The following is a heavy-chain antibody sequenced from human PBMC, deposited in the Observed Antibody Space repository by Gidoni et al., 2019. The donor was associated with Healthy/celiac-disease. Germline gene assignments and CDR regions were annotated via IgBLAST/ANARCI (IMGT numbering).Heavy chain of an antibody. J-gene: IGHJ4*02. D-gene: IGHD3-10*01. V-gene: IGHV3-73*02. CDR2: IRSKANSYAT. CDR3: TRGPYGSGSPIYPTA. CDR1: GVTCSGSA. Sequence: EVQLVESGGVLVQPGGALKLSCAASGVTCSGSAMNWGRQASGKGLEWVGRIRSKANSYATAYAASVKGRFTISRDDSKNTAYLQMNSLKTEDTAVYYCTRGPYGSGSPIYPTAWGQGTLVTVSS.